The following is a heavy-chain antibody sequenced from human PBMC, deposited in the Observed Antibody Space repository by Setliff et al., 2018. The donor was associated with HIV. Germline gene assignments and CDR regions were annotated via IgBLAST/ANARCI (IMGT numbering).Heavy chain of an antibody. V-gene: IGHV3-21*01. Sequence: PGGSLRLSCAASGFTFYSYAMSWVRQAPGKGLEWVSTISSGSGASTYYADSVKGRFTISRDNAKNSLYLQMDSLRAEDTAVYYCARDHRPYFYDKAWFDPWGQGTLVTVSS. CDR2: ISSGSGAST. J-gene: IGHJ5*02. CDR3: ARDHRPYFYDKAWFDP. D-gene: IGHD3-22*01. CDR1: GFTFYSYA.